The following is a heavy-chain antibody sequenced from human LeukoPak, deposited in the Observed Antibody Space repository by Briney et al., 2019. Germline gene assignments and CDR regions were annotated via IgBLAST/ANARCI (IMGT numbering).Heavy chain of an antibody. CDR1: GFTFSSYG. D-gene: IGHD3-10*01. CDR3: AKLPYGSGSSVDV. CDR2: ISYDGSNK. Sequence: PGGSLRLSCAASGFTFSSYGMHWVRQAPGKGLEWVAVISYDGSNKYYADSVKGRFTISRDNSKNTLYLQMNSLRAEDTAVYYCAKLPYGSGSSVDVWGKATTVTVSS. J-gene: IGHJ6*04. V-gene: IGHV3-30*18.